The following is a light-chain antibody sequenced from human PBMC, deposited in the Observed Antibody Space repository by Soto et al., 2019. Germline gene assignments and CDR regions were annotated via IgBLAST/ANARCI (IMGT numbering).Light chain of an antibody. CDR3: QQYNNWPRT. J-gene: IGKJ1*01. CDR1: QSVSSN. Sequence: EIVMTQSPATLSVSPGERATLSCRASQSVSSNLAWYQQKPGQAPRLLIYGASTRATGIPARFSGSGSGTEFTLTTSSLHSEYFAVYYCQQYNNWPRTFGQGTKVEIK. V-gene: IGKV3-15*01. CDR2: GAS.